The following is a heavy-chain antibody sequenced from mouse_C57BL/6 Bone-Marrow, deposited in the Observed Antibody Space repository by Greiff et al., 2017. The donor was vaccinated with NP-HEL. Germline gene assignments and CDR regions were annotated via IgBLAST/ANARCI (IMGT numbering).Heavy chain of an antibody. Sequence: VQLQQSGAELVRPGSSVKMSCKTSGYTFTSYGINWVKQRPGRGLEWIGYIYTGNGYTEYNEKFKGKATLTSDTSSSTAYMQLSSLTSEDSAIYCGTSGRWFWYFDFWGTGTMVTVSS. CDR1: GYTFTSYG. CDR2: IYTGNGYT. D-gene: IGHD2-3*01. V-gene: IGHV1-58*01. CDR3: TSGRWFWYFDF. J-gene: IGHJ1*03.